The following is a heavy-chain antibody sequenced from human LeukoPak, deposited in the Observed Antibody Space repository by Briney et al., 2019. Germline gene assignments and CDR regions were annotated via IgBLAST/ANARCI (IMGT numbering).Heavy chain of an antibody. Sequence: PGGSLRLSCAASGFTFSSYGMHWVRQAPGKGLEWVSSISDSGGITHYAESVRGRFSLSRDNFEKTLYLEMNRLSAEDTAVYYCAKGKINHDGAFDIWGQGTRVIVAS. CDR1: GFTFSSYG. V-gene: IGHV3-23*01. CDR2: ISDSGGIT. CDR3: AKGKINHDGAFDI. J-gene: IGHJ3*02. D-gene: IGHD1-14*01.